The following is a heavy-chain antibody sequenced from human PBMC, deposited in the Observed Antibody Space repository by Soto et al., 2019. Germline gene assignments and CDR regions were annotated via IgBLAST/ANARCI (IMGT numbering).Heavy chain of an antibody. CDR2: IYYSGRT. D-gene: IGHD2-15*01. CDR3: ARDCSGCSCYSDYHYYGMDV. J-gene: IGHJ6*02. Sequence: TCSVAEGSSTRGSHYWNRNRQRPGKGPDWVGYIYYSGRTTDNLSLKSRVTISVDTSKNQFSLKLSSVTAADTAVYYCARDCSGCSCYSDYHYYGMDVGGQGTTVNVSS. V-gene: IGHV4-61*01. CDR1: EGSSTRGSHY.